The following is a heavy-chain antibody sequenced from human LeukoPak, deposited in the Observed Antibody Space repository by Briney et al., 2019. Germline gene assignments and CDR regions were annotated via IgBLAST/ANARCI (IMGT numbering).Heavy chain of an antibody. CDR3: AKGEPGLVVPAALDY. CDR1: GFTFSSYA. V-gene: IGHV3-23*01. Sequence: GGSLRLSCAASGFTFSSYAMSWVSQAPGKGLEWVSAISGSGGSTYYADSVKGRFTISRDNSKNTLYLQMNSLRAEDTAVYYCAKGEPGLVVPAALDYWGQGTLVTVSS. D-gene: IGHD2-2*01. CDR2: ISGSGGST. J-gene: IGHJ4*02.